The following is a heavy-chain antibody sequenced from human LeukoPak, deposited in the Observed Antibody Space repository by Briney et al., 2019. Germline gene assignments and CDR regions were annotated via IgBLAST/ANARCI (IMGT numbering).Heavy chain of an antibody. CDR3: ARVIVRVGPNAFDI. J-gene: IGHJ3*02. CDR1: GFTLSHYW. CDR2: IEKDGSAA. V-gene: IGHV3-7*01. Sequence: PGGSLRLSCTASGFTLSHYWMTWVRQAPGKGLEWVAKIEKDGSAAYYVDSMKGRFTISRDKAENSVYVQMNSLRAEDTAVYYCARVIVRVGPNAFDIWGQGTMVTVSS. D-gene: IGHD3-16*02.